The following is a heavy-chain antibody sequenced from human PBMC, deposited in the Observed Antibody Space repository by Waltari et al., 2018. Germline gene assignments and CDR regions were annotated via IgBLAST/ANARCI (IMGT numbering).Heavy chain of an antibody. CDR2: IYYSWST. CDR3: ARVRSTSWDWFDP. V-gene: IGHV4-59*01. CDR1: GGSISSYY. D-gene: IGHD2-2*01. J-gene: IGHJ5*02. Sequence: QVQLQESVPGLVKPSETLSLTCTVSGGSISSYYWSWIRQPPGKGLEWLGYIYYSWSTNYNTSLKSRVTISVATSKNQFSLRLSSVTAADTAVYDCARVRSTSWDWFDPWGQGTLVTVSS.